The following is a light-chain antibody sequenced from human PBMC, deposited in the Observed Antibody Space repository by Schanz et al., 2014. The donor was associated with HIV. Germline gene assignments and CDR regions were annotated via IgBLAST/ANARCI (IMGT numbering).Light chain of an antibody. Sequence: QSVLTQPASVSGSPGQSITISCTGTSRDVGGYKSASWYQQHPGKAPKLIIYDVSDRPSGVSNRFSGSKSDNTASLTISGLQAEDEADYYCSSHAGSDKFGIFGGGTKLTVL. J-gene: IGLJ2*01. CDR1: SRDVGGYKS. V-gene: IGLV2-14*03. CDR2: DVS. CDR3: SSHAGSDKFGI.